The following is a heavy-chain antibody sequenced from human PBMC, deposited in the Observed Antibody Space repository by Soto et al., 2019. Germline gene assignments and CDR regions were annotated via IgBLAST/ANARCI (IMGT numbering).Heavy chain of an antibody. D-gene: IGHD2-8*01. V-gene: IGHV4-31*03. CDR3: ARDSPYCTNGVCYQALAGMDV. CDR2: IYYSGST. J-gene: IGHJ6*02. CDR1: GGSISSGGYY. Sequence: SETLSLTCTVSGGSISSGGYYWSWIRQHPGKGLEWIGYIYYSGSTYYNPSLKSRVTISVDTSKNQFSLKLSSVTAADTAVYYCARDSPYCTNGVCYQALAGMDVWGQGTTVTVSS.